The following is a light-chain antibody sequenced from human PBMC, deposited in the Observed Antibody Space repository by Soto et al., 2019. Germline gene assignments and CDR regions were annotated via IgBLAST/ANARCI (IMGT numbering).Light chain of an antibody. CDR1: QSVSSY. V-gene: IGKV3-11*01. Sequence: EIVLTQSPATLSLSPGERATLSCRASQSVSSYLAWYQQKPGQAPRLLIYDASNRATGIPARSSGSGSGPHFTLTISRLEPDDFAVYYCQQRSNWPPITFGQGTRLEIK. CDR2: DAS. J-gene: IGKJ5*01. CDR3: QQRSNWPPIT.